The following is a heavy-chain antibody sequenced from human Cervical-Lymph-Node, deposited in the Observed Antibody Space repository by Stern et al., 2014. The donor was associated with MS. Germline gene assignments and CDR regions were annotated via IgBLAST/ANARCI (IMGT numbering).Heavy chain of an antibody. CDR2: IIPLVASW. CDR3: ARGPDYWSGDRFFYDGMDV. V-gene: IGHV1-69*01. J-gene: IGHJ6*02. CDR1: GDTFSYFG. D-gene: IGHD3-3*01. Sequence: VQLVESGAEVKKPGASVKVSCKASGDTFSYFGLTWVRQAPGKGLEWMGGIIPLVASWNYAQKCQGRVTITADESTRTAYMELRSLRSEDTGVYYCARGPDYWSGDRFFYDGMDVWGQGTKVIVSS.